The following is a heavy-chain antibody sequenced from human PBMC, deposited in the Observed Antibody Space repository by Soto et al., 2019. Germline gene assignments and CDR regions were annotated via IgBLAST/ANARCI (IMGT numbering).Heavy chain of an antibody. CDR1: GFTFSSYE. Sequence: LRLSCAASGFTFSSYEMNWVRQAPGKGLEWVSYISSSGTNIYYADSVKGRFTISRDNAENSLYLQMNSLRAEDTAVYYCARAKEYSGYDVLGAKDVWGQGTTVTVSS. CDR2: ISSSGTNI. D-gene: IGHD5-12*01. CDR3: ARAKEYSGYDVLGAKDV. V-gene: IGHV3-48*03. J-gene: IGHJ6*02.